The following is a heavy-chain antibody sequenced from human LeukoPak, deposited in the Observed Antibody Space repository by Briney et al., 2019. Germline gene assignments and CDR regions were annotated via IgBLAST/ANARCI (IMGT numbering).Heavy chain of an antibody. D-gene: IGHD5-12*01. CDR3: ARDGVATSDFDY. J-gene: IGHJ4*02. V-gene: IGHV1-2*02. CDR1: RYTFTAYY. Sequence: ASVTVSFTASRYTFTAYYIHGVRQAPGEEGEWMGWINPNSGGTNYAQKFQGRVTMTRDTSISTAYMELSRLRSDDTAVYYCARDGVATSDFDYWGQGTLVTVSS. CDR2: INPNSGGT.